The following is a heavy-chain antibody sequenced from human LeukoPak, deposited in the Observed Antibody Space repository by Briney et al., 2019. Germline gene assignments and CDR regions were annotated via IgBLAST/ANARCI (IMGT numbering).Heavy chain of an antibody. CDR2: IYSSGGT. CDR3: ARVYNYYYYYMDV. D-gene: IGHD3-10*01. CDR1: GGSISSGNNY. Sequence: SETLSLTCTVSGGSISSGNNYWSWIRQPAGKGLEWIGRIYSSGGTHYNPSLKSRVTISVDTSKNQFSLKLSSVTAVDTAVYYCARVYNYYYYYMDVWGKGTTVTVSS. V-gene: IGHV4-61*02. J-gene: IGHJ6*03.